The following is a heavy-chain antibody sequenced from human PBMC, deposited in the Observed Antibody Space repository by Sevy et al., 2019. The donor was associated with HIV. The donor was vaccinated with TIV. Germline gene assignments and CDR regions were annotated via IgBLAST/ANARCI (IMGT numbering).Heavy chain of an antibody. Sequence: ASVKVSCKASGGTFSSYAISWVRQAPGQGLEWMGRIIPIFGTANYAQKFQGRVTITADESTSTAYMELSSLRSEDTAVYYCARGGFGVRGVIYAFDIWGQGTMVTV. CDR3: ARGGFGVRGVIYAFDI. V-gene: IGHV1-69*13. CDR1: GGTFSSYA. J-gene: IGHJ3*02. D-gene: IGHD3-10*01. CDR2: IIPIFGTA.